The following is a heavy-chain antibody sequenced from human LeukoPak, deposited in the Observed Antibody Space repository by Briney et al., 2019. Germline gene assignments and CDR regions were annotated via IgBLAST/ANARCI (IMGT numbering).Heavy chain of an antibody. J-gene: IGHJ4*02. CDR1: AYTFTSYD. V-gene: IGHV1-8*01. D-gene: IGHD6-13*01. Sequence: ASLTVSCKASAYTFTSYDSNWVRQAPGQGLEWMAWMNPNSGNTGYAQKFQGRVTMTRNTSLSTAYMELSSLRSEDTAVYYCARGLGSSSWRNFDYWGQGTLVTVSS. CDR3: ARGLGSSSWRNFDY. CDR2: MNPNSGNT.